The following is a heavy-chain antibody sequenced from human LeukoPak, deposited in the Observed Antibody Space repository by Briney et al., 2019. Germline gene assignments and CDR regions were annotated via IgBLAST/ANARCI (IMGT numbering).Heavy chain of an antibody. CDR3: VKEDSLVDYFDY. V-gene: IGHV3-23*01. J-gene: IGHJ4*02. CDR1: GFIFSKYA. Sequence: GGSLRLSCAASGFIFSKYAMSWVRQAPGKGLEWVSAITGGAIGTDYAHSVKGRFTISRDNSKDTLYLQMTGVRAEDTSIYYCVKEDSLVDYFDYWGQGTLVTVSA. D-gene: IGHD2-2*01. CDR2: ITGGAIGT.